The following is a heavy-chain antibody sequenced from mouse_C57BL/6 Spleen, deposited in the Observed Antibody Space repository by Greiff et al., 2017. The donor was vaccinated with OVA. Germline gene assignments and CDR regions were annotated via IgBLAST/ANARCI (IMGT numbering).Heavy chain of an antibody. V-gene: IGHV1-82*01. CDR1: GYAFSSSW. Sequence: ESGPELVKPGASVKISCKASGYAFSSSWMNWVKQRPGKGLEWIGRIYPGDGDTNYNGKFKGKATLTADKSSSTAYMQLSSLTSEDSAVYFCARSYYYGSSYFAYWGQGTLVTVSA. D-gene: IGHD1-1*01. CDR2: IYPGDGDT. J-gene: IGHJ3*01. CDR3: ARSYYYGSSYFAY.